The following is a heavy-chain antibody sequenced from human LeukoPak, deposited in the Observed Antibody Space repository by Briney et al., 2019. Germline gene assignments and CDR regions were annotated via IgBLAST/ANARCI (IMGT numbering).Heavy chain of an antibody. V-gene: IGHV1-2*02. CDR1: GYTFTAYY. Sequence: ASVKVSCKTSGYTFTAYYLHWVRQAPGQGPEWMGWINPDSGGTNYAQRFQGRVTMTRDTSISTAYMELSRLRSDDTAVYYCARAGGYYYDSSGYYLRYWGQGTLVTVSS. J-gene: IGHJ4*02. CDR3: ARAGGYYYDSSGYYLRY. CDR2: INPDSGGT. D-gene: IGHD3-22*01.